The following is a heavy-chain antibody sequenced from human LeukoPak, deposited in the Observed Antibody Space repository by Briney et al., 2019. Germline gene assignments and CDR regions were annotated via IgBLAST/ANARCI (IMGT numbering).Heavy chain of an antibody. J-gene: IGHJ4*02. Sequence: SETLSLTCTVSGGSISSSYWSWIRQPPGKGLEWIGYIYYSGSTNSNPSLKSRVTISVDTSKNEFSLKLTSVTAADTAVYYCARGGYSSGWYVFDYWGQGTLVTVSS. CDR2: IYYSGST. V-gene: IGHV4-59*01. D-gene: IGHD6-19*01. CDR1: GGSISSSY. CDR3: ARGGYSSGWYVFDY.